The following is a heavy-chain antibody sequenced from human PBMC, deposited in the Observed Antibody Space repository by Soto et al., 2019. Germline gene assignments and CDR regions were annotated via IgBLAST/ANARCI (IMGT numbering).Heavy chain of an antibody. CDR2: IYPGDSDT. J-gene: IGHJ6*02. D-gene: IGHD2-15*01. CDR3: ARQGTSSVVGMDV. CDR1: GYSFTSYW. Sequence: GESLKIPCKGSGYSFTSYWIGWVRQMPGKGLEWRGIIYPGDSDTRYSPSFQGQVTISADKSISTAYLQWSSLKASDTAMYYCARQGTSSVVGMDVWGQGTTVTVSS. V-gene: IGHV5-51*01.